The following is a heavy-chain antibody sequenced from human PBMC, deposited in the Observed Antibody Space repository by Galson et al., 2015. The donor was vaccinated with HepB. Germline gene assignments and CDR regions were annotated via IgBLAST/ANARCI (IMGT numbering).Heavy chain of an antibody. Sequence: SLRLSCAASGFTFSSYSMNWVRQAPGKGLEWVSYISSSSSYIYYADSVKGRFTISRDNAKNSLYLQMNSLRAEDTAVYYCARGTYDYIWGSYRYTGDYWGQGTLVTVSS. CDR1: GFTFSSYS. CDR2: ISSSSSYI. CDR3: ARGTYDYIWGSYRYTGDY. V-gene: IGHV3-21*05. D-gene: IGHD3-16*02. J-gene: IGHJ4*02.